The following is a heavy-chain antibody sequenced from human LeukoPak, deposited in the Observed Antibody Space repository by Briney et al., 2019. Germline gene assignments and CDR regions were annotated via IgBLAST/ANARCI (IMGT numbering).Heavy chain of an antibody. Sequence: GGSLRLSCAASGFTFSSYSMNWVRQAPGKGLEWVSSIGSSSSYIYYADSVKGRFTISRDNAKNSLYQQMNSLRAEDTAVYYCARDQGTAMVPNWFDPWGQGTLVTVSS. J-gene: IGHJ5*02. V-gene: IGHV3-21*01. CDR3: ARDQGTAMVPNWFDP. CDR2: IGSSSSYI. D-gene: IGHD5-18*01. CDR1: GFTFSSYS.